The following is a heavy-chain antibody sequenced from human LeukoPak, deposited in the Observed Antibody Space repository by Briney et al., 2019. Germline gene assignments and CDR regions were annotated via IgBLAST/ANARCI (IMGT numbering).Heavy chain of an antibody. J-gene: IGHJ3*02. CDR3: ARDGEYYHDTVGFYYTHEAFDI. Sequence: SVKVSCKASGGTFTSYVISWVRQAPGQGLEWMGGIIPFFGTTKYAQKFQGRVTMTADRSTSTVYMELSSLKSDDTAVYYCARDGEYYHDTVGFYYTHEAFDIWGQGTKVTVS. D-gene: IGHD3-22*01. V-gene: IGHV1-69*06. CDR1: GGTFTSYV. CDR2: IIPFFGTT.